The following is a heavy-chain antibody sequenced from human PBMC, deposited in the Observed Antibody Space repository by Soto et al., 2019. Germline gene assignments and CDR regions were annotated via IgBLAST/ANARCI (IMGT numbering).Heavy chain of an antibody. CDR1: GGSISSGDYY. V-gene: IGHV4-30-4*01. CDR2: IYYSGST. CDR3: ARDNILGILYGGMDV. Sequence: SETLSLTCTVSGGSISSGDYYWSWIRQPPGKGLEWIGYIYYSGSTYYNPSLKSRVTISVDTSKNQFSLKLSSVTAADTAVYYCARDNILGILYGGMDVWGKGPTVTVSS. J-gene: IGHJ6*04. D-gene: IGHD3-3*01.